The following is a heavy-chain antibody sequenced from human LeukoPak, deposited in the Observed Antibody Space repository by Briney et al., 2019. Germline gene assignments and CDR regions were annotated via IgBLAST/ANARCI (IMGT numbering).Heavy chain of an antibody. D-gene: IGHD6-6*01. Sequence: GESLKISCKPSGYKFSSYWIGWVRQVPGKGLEWMGVIFPADSDSKYSPSFQGQVTISVDNSINAAYLRWTSLRASDTAIYYCAWAYGSSGGIDYWGQGTLVTVSS. CDR2: IFPADSDS. V-gene: IGHV5-51*01. J-gene: IGHJ4*02. CDR3: AWAYGSSGGIDY. CDR1: GYKFSSYW.